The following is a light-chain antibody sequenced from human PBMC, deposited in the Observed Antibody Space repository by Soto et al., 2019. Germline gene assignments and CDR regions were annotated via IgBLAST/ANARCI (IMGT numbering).Light chain of an antibody. V-gene: IGKV1-39*01. CDR1: QSISSY. J-gene: IGKJ3*01. CDR2: AAS. Sequence: DIQMTQSPSSLSASVGDRVTITCRASQSISSYLNWYQQKPGKAPKLLIYAASSLQSGVPSRFSGSGSGTDFTLTISILQPEDFATYYCQQKDTFGPGTKVDIK. CDR3: QQKDT.